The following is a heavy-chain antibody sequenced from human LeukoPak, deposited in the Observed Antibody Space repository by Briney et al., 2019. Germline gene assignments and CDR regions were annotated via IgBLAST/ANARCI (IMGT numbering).Heavy chain of an antibody. D-gene: IGHD3-22*01. CDR3: ARRGDYYDSSGYYYGYDY. CDR2: ISGSGGST. J-gene: IGHJ4*02. CDR1: GFTFSSYA. Sequence: GGSLRLSCAASGFTFSSYAMSWVRQAPGKGLEWVSAISGSGGSTYYADSVKGRFTISRDNSKNTLYLQMNSLRAEATAVYYCARRGDYYDSSGYYYGYDYWGQGTLVTVSS. V-gene: IGHV3-23*01.